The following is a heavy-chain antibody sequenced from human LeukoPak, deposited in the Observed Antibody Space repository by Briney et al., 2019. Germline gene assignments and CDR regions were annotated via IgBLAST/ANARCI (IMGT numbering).Heavy chain of an antibody. D-gene: IGHD3-22*01. CDR2: ISGSGGST. J-gene: IGHJ4*02. CDR1: GFTFSNYA. CDR3: ARHYDSSGYYYLDY. V-gene: IGHV3-23*01. Sequence: GGSLRLSCAASGFTFSNYAMSWVRQAPGKGLEWVSAISGSGGSTYYADSVKGRFTFSRDNSKNTLYLQMNSLRAEDTAVYYCARHYDSSGYYYLDYCGQGTLVTVSS.